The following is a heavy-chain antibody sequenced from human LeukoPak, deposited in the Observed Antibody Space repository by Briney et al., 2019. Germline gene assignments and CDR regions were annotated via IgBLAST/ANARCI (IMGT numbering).Heavy chain of an antibody. V-gene: IGHV3-7*01. CDR3: ASDPDPYYFDY. Sequence: PGGSLRLSCAASGFTFSSYWMSWVRQAPGKGLEWVANIKQDGSEKYYVDSVKGRFTISRDNAKNSLYLQMNSLRAEDTAVYYCASDPDPYYFDYWGQGTLVTVSS. CDR1: GFTFSSYW. J-gene: IGHJ4*02. CDR2: IKQDGSEK.